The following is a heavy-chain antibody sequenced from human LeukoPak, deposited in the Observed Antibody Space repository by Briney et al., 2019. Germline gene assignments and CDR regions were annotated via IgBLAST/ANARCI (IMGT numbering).Heavy chain of an antibody. J-gene: IGHJ4*02. CDR1: GDSISSGDYY. CDR2: IYTSGST. D-gene: IGHD7-27*01. V-gene: IGHV4-61*02. CDR3: ARGDWGYFDY. Sequence: PSETLSLTCTVSGDSISSGDYYWRWIRQPAGKGLEWIGRIYTSGSTNYNPSLKSRVSISVDTSKNQFSLKLSSVTAADTAVYYCARGDWGYFDYWGQGTLVTVSS.